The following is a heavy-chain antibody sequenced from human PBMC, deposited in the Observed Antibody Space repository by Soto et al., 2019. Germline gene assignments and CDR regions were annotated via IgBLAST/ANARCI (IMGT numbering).Heavy chain of an antibody. D-gene: IGHD3-22*01. CDR1: GGTFSSYA. V-gene: IGHV1-69*13. Sequence: SVKVSCKSSGGTFSSYAISWVRQAPGQGLEWMGGIIPIFGTANYAQKFQGRVTITADESTSTAYMELSSLRSEDTAVYYCARTSAMIVVGTEYYFDYWGQGTLVTVSS. CDR3: ARTSAMIVVGTEYYFDY. CDR2: IIPIFGTA. J-gene: IGHJ4*02.